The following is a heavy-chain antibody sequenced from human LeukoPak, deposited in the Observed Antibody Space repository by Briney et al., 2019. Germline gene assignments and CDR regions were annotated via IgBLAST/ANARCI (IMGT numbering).Heavy chain of an antibody. CDR1: GFTFSSYA. D-gene: IGHD6-19*01. J-gene: IGHJ4*02. V-gene: IGHV3-23*01. CDR2: ISGSGGST. CDR3: AKDRGSRGWYGEYYFDY. Sequence: GGSLRLSCAASGFTFSSYAMSWVRQAPGKGLEWVSAISGSGGSTYYADSVKGRFTISRDNSKNTLYLQMNSLRAEDTAVYYCAKDRGSRGWYGEYYFDYWGQGTLVTVSS.